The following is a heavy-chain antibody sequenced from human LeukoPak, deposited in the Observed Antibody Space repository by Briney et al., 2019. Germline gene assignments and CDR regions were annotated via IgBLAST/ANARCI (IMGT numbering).Heavy chain of an antibody. CDR2: ISYSGST. CDR1: GGSISSSTYY. Sequence: SGTLSLTCTVSGGSISSSTYYWAWIRQPPGKGLEWIGSISYSGSTYYNPSLNIRANISVDTSKNHFSLRLSSVTAADTAVYYCARRAPHEEFEYWGQGTLVAV. CDR3: ARRAPHEEFEY. V-gene: IGHV4-39*02. J-gene: IGHJ4*02.